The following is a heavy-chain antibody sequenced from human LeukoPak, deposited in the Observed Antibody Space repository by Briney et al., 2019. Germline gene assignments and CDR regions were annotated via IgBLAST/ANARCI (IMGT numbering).Heavy chain of an antibody. CDR1: GFTFSSYG. D-gene: IGHD6-19*01. Sequence: PGGSLRLSCEASGFTFSSYGMHWIRQAPGKGLEWVSAISGSGGSTYYADSVKGRFTISRDNSKNTLYLQMNSLRAEDTAVYYCAKVARIAVAGTGDYWGQGTLVTVSS. V-gene: IGHV3-23*01. CDR3: AKVARIAVAGTGDY. J-gene: IGHJ4*02. CDR2: ISGSGGST.